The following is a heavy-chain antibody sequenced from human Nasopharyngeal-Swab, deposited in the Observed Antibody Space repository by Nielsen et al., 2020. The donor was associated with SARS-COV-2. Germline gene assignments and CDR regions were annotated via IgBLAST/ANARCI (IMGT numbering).Heavy chain of an antibody. D-gene: IGHD5-12*01. J-gene: IGHJ4*02. V-gene: IGHV3-9*01. CDR1: GFAFDDYA. CDR3: ARDPTWIGDC. CDR2: ISWNSGSI. Sequence: SLKISCAASGFAFDDYAMHWVRQAPGKGLEWVSGISWNSGSIGYADSVKGRFTISRDNAKNSLYLQMNSLRAEDTAVYYCARDPTWIGDCWGQGTLVTVSS.